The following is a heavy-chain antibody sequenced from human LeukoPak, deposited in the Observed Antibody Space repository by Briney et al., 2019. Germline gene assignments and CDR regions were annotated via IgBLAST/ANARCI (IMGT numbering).Heavy chain of an antibody. J-gene: IGHJ3*02. Sequence: GGSLRLSCAASGFTLSGYWRHWVRQAPGKGLVWVSRVRSDGGDTTYADSVEGRFTISRDNAKNTLYLQMNSLRAEDTAVYYCARLLRGSAFDIWGQGTMVTVSS. CDR3: ARLLRGSAFDI. D-gene: IGHD3-10*01. V-gene: IGHV3-74*01. CDR2: VRSDGGDT. CDR1: GFTLSGYW.